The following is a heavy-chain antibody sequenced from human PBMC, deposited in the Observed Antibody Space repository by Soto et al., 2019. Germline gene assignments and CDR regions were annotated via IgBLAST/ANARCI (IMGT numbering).Heavy chain of an antibody. D-gene: IGHD3-22*01. CDR3: ARLGTGYDSSGYYYDY. CDR1: GYSFTSYW. V-gene: IGHV5-51*01. Sequence: GESLKISSKGSGYSFTSYWSGWVRQIPGKGLEWMGIIYPGDSDTRYSPSFQGQVTISADKSISTAYLQWSSLKASDTAMYYCARLGTGYDSSGYYYDYWGQGTLVTVSS. J-gene: IGHJ4*02. CDR2: IYPGDSDT.